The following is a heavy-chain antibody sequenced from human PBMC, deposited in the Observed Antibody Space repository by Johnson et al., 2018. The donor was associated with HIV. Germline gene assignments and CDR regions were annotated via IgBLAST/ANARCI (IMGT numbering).Heavy chain of an antibody. CDR1: GFTFSDYY. D-gene: IGHD2-8*02. Sequence: QVQLVESGGGLVKPGGSLRLSCAASGFTFSDYYMSWFRQAPGKGLEWVSYISSSGSTIYYADSVKGRFTISRDNGMNSLYLQMNSLRAEDTAVYYCVRGGTAYWDRVCAFDIWGQGTMVTVSS. CDR3: VRGGTAYWDRVCAFDI. CDR2: ISSSGSTI. V-gene: IGHV3-11*04. J-gene: IGHJ3*02.